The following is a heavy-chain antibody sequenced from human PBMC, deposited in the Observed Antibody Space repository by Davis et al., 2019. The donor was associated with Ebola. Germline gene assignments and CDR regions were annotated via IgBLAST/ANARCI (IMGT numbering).Heavy chain of an antibody. J-gene: IGHJ5*02. CDR1: GFIFTKSW. D-gene: IGHD3-3*01. V-gene: IGHV3-7*01. Sequence: PGGSLRLSCTASGFIFTKSWMNWVRQAPGRGLEWLAYIDVDGRETDYVDSVKGRFTISRDNAKNSVYLQMNSLRAEDTAVYYCATNYEFWNAYQFDPWGQGTLVTVSS. CDR2: IDVDGRET. CDR3: ATNYEFWNAYQFDP.